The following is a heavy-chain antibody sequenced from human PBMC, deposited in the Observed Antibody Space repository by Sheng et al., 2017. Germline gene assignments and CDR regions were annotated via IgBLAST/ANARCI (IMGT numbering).Heavy chain of an antibody. CDR3: TTLDYYGSGTHAFDI. D-gene: IGHD3-10*01. CDR2: ISGSGGET. CDR1: GFTFSSYT. J-gene: IGHJ3*02. Sequence: EVQLVESGGGSVQPGGSLRLSCAASGFTFSSYTLNWVRQPPGKGLEWVSTISGSGGETYYADSVRGRFTISRDNSKNTLYLQMSSLRAEDTAVYYCTTLDYYGSGTHAFDIWGQGTMVTVSS. V-gene: IGHV3-23*04.